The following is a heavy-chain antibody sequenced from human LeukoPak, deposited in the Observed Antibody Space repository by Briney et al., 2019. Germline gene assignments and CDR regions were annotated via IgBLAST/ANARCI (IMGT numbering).Heavy chain of an antibody. CDR1: GFTFTSSA. CDR2: IVVGSGNT. V-gene: IGHV1-58*02. D-gene: IGHD2-21*01. CDR3: AANTPRVVREDAFDI. Sequence: GASVKVSCEASGFTFTSSAMQWVRQARGQRLEWIGWIVVGSGNTNYAQNFQERVTITRDMSTSTAYMELSSLRSEDTAVYYCAANTPRVVREDAFDIWGQGTMVTVSS. J-gene: IGHJ3*02.